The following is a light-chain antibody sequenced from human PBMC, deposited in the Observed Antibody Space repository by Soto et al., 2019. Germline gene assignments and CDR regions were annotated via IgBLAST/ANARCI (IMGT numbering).Light chain of an antibody. J-gene: IGKJ4*01. Sequence: EIVMTQSPVTLSVSPGERATLSCRASQSVRDNLAWYQQKRGQAPRLLIYGTSIRATGIPASFSGSGSGTEFTLTISSLQSEHFAVYHCQQFSNWPPGNTFGGGTKVDIK. CDR1: QSVRDN. CDR2: GTS. V-gene: IGKV3-15*01. CDR3: QQFSNWPPGNT.